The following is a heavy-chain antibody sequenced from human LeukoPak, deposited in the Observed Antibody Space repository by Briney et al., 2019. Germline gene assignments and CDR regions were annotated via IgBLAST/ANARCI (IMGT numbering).Heavy chain of an antibody. V-gene: IGHV3-7*03. CDR1: GFTFGKYW. CDR2: INPDGNKK. D-gene: IGHD3-22*01. CDR3: AKAPLIVVVITTAGPYFDY. Sequence: GGSLRLSCVASGFTFGKYWMSWVRQAPGKGLEWVATINPDGNKKGVADSVRGRFTISRDDAENSLYLQMNSLRAEDTAVYYCAKAPLIVVVITTAGPYFDYWGQGTLVTVSS. J-gene: IGHJ4*02.